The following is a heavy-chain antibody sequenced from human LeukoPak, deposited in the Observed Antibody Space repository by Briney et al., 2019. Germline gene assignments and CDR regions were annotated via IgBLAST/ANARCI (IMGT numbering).Heavy chain of an antibody. J-gene: IGHJ4*02. CDR1: GFTFSNYW. CDR3: SRDLRGRDDY. CDR2: INEGGSVT. D-gene: IGHD5-24*01. V-gene: IGHV3-74*01. Sequence: GALRLSCAASGFTFSNYWMHWVRQAPGKGLVWVSRINEGGSVTGYADSVKGRFTISRDNAKNTLYLEMNSLRAEDTAVYYCSRDLRGRDDYWGQGTLVSVSS.